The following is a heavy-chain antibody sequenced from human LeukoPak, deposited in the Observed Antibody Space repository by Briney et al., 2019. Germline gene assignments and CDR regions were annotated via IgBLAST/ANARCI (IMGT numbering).Heavy chain of an antibody. CDR1: GYSFTSYW. CDR3: ARRNPPVVTDWHIAFDI. V-gene: IGHV5-10-1*01. CDR2: IDPSDSYT. D-gene: IGHD4-23*01. Sequence: GESLKISCKGSGYSFTSYWITWVHQMPGKGLEWMGRIDPSDSYTYYSPSFQGHVTISADKSISTAYLQWSSLKASDTAMYYCARRNPPVVTDWHIAFDIWGQGTMVTVSS. J-gene: IGHJ3*02.